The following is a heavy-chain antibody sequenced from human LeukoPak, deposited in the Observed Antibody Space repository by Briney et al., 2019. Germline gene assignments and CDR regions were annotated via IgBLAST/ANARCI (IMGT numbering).Heavy chain of an antibody. CDR3: ARSCFVYYWYYGMDV. D-gene: IGHD5/OR15-5a*01. J-gene: IGHJ6*02. Sequence: GGSLRLSCAASGFPFSSYSMNWVRQAPGKGLEWVSSISSSSSYIYYADSVKGRFTISRDNAKNSLYLQMNSLRAEDTAVYYCARSCFVYYWYYGMDVWGQGTTVTVSS. V-gene: IGHV3-21*01. CDR1: GFPFSSYS. CDR2: ISSSSSYI.